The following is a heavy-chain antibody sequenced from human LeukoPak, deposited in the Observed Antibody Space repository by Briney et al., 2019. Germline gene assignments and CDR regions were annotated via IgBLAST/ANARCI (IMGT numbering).Heavy chain of an antibody. Sequence: SETLSLTCAVSGGSIYSGDYYWSWIRQPPGKGLEWIGYIYTSGSTNYNPYLKSRVTISVDTSKNQFSLKLSAVTAADTAVYYCARHVGYCSSTSCYTYYYMDVWGKGTTVTVSS. CDR2: IYTSGST. CDR3: ARHVGYCSSTSCYTYYYMDV. D-gene: IGHD2-2*01. CDR1: GGSIYSGDYY. V-gene: IGHV4-61*09. J-gene: IGHJ6*03.